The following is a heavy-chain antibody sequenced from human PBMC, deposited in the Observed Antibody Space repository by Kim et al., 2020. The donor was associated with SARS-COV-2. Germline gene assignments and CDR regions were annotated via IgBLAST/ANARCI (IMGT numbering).Heavy chain of an antibody. J-gene: IGHJ3*02. Sequence: YAASVKARLPTSRSNSKNTRYLQMNSLRAEETAVYYCAKRAAGRSDAFDIWGQGTMVTVSS. V-gene: IGHV3-23*03. CDR3: AKRAAGRSDAFDI. D-gene: IGHD3-10*01.